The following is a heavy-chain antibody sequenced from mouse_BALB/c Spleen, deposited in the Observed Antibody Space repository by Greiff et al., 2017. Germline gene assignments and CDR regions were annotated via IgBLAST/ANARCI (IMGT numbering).Heavy chain of an antibody. CDR2: IDPANGNT. Sequence: EVKLVESGAELVKPGASVKLSCTASGFNIKDTYMHWVKQRPEQGLEWIGRIDPANGNTKYDPKFQGKATITADTSSNTAYLQLSSLTSEDTAVYYCARPTVVDYLDYWGQGTTLTVSS. D-gene: IGHD1-1*01. V-gene: IGHV14-3*02. CDR3: ARPTVVDYLDY. CDR1: GFNIKDTY. J-gene: IGHJ2*01.